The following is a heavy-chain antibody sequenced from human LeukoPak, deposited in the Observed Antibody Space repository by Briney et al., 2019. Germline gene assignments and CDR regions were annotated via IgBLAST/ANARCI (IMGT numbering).Heavy chain of an antibody. CDR1: GFTLGSHA. CDR3: GKTTVGYSSGQKPAWPVDY. J-gene: IGHJ4*02. V-gene: IGHV3-23*01. D-gene: IGHD5-18*01. CDR2: IFGSGGSP. Sequence: GGSLRLSCEASGFTLGSHAMYWVRQAPGKGLEWVAGIFGSGGSPHYADPVKGRFTISRDNSRNTVYLQINSLRAEDTAVYYCGKTTVGYSSGQKPAWPVDYWGQGTLVTVSS.